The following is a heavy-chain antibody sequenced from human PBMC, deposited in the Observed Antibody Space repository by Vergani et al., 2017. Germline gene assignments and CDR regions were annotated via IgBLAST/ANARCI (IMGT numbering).Heavy chain of an antibody. CDR2: INPNSGNT. CDR1: GYSFTTYD. V-gene: IGHV1-8*03. Sequence: QVQLVQSGAEVKKPGASVKLSCKASGYSFTTYDINWVRQALGHGLEWVGWINPNSGNTGYARWFEGRVTITRDTAISTAYMELSGLYSDDTAVYYCTRGLRRTLTTGTYYFDDWGQGTLVSVSP. CDR3: TRGLRRTLTTGTYYFDD. D-gene: IGHD3-10*01. J-gene: IGHJ4*02.